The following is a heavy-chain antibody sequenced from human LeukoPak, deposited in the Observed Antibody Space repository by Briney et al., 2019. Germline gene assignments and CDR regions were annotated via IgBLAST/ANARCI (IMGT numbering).Heavy chain of an antibody. CDR3: ARGPMFRGLIIRRSKSGYFDY. CDR2: ISSSGSTI. J-gene: IGHJ4*02. D-gene: IGHD3-10*01. Sequence: QPGGSLRLSCAASGFTFSSYEMNWVRQAPGKGLEWVSYISSSGSTIYYADSVKGRFTISRDNAKNSLFLHMNSLRAEDTAVYYCARGPMFRGLIIRRSKSGYFDYWGQGTLVTVSS. CDR1: GFTFSSYE. V-gene: IGHV3-48*03.